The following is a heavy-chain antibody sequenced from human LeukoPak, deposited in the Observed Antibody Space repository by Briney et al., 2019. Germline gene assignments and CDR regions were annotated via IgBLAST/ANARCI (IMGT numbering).Heavy chain of an antibody. Sequence: GGSLRLSCAASGFTFSSYAMHWVRQAPGKGLEWVAVISYDGSNKYYADSVKGRFTISRDNSKNTLYLQMNSLRAEDTAVYYCTRDPRRLDYLGQGTLVTVSS. CDR1: GFTFSSYA. CDR3: TRDPRRLDY. CDR2: ISYDGSNK. J-gene: IGHJ4*02. V-gene: IGHV3-30*04.